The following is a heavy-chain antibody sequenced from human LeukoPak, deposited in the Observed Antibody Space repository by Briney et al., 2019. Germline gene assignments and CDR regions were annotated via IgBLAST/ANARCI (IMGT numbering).Heavy chain of an antibody. Sequence: ASLKVSCKVSGYTLTEVFMHWVRQAPGKGLEWMGGFDPVDGETIHAQKFQGRVTMTGDTSTDTAYMELSSLRSEDTAVYYCAAGCSSTSCYTGALDYWGQGTLVTVSS. D-gene: IGHD2-2*02. CDR2: FDPVDGET. J-gene: IGHJ4*02. V-gene: IGHV1-24*01. CDR3: AAGCSSTSCYTGALDY. CDR1: GYTLTEVF.